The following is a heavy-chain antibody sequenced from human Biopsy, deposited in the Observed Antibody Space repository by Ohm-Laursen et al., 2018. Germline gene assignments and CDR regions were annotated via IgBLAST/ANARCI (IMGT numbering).Heavy chain of an antibody. CDR3: ARETPTGIPFNWFDP. V-gene: IGHV6-1*01. Sequence: QTLSLTCAISGDRVSSNDAAWNWIRRSPSRGLEWLGRTYYRTQWFFDYAVFVRSRISIKPDTSKNQFSLELNSVTPEDTAVYLCARETPTGIPFNWFDPWGQGTLVTVSS. CDR2: TYYRTQWFF. CDR1: GDRVSSNDAA. D-gene: IGHD1-1*01. J-gene: IGHJ5*02.